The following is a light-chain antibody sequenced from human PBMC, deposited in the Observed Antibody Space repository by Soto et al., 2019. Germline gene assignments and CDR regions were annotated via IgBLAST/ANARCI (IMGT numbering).Light chain of an antibody. CDR1: SSDVGGYNH. V-gene: IGLV2-14*01. Sequence: QSALTQPASVSGSPGQSITIACTGTSSDVGGYNHVSWYQHPPGRAPKLILFGVSDRPSGVSHRFSGSKSGNTASLTISGLQAEDETDYYCCSYTSLSSVVFGGGTKVTVL. CDR3: CSYTSLSSVV. J-gene: IGLJ2*01. CDR2: GVS.